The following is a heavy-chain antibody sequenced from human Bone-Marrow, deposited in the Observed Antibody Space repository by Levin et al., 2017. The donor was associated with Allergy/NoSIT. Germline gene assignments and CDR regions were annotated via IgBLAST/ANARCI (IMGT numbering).Heavy chain of an antibody. CDR1: GFTFSSYG. CDR2: ISYDGSNK. Sequence: GESLKISCAASGFTFSSYGMHWVRQAPGKGLEWVAVISYDGSNKYYADSVKGRFTISRDNSKNTLYLQMNSLRAEDTAVYYCAKALWGTELLWWGQGTLVTVSS. V-gene: IGHV3-30*18. CDR3: AKALWGTELLW. D-gene: IGHD3-16*01. J-gene: IGHJ4*02.